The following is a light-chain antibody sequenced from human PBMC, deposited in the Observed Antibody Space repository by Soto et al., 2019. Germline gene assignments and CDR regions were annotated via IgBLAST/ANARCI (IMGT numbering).Light chain of an antibody. J-gene: IGLJ2*01. Sequence: QSVLTQPASVSGSPGQSITISCTGTSSDVGGYNYVSWYQQHPGKAPKLMIYDVSNRPSGVSNRFSGSKSGNTASLTISGLQGEDEADYYCSSYTSSSPHVVFGGGTKVTVL. CDR2: DVS. V-gene: IGLV2-14*01. CDR3: SSYTSSSPHVV. CDR1: SSDVGGYNY.